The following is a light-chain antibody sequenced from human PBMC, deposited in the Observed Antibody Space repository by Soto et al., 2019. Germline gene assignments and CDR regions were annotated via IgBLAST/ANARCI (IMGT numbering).Light chain of an antibody. V-gene: IGLV2-14*01. CDR1: SSDVGGYNY. CDR2: EVS. Sequence: QSVLTQPASVSGSPGQSITISCTGTSSDVGGYNYVSWYQQHPGKAPKLMIYEVSNRPSGVSNRFSGSKSGNTASLTISGLQAEDEADYYCSSYTRSSTYVFGTGTKANVL. J-gene: IGLJ1*01. CDR3: SSYTRSSTYV.